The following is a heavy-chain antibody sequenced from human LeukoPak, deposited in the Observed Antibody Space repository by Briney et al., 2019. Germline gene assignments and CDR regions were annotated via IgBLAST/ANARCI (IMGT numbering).Heavy chain of an antibody. J-gene: IGHJ3*02. CDR3: ARPGPDAFDI. CDR1: GLTVSSNY. CDR2: IYSGGST. V-gene: IGHV3-66*04. Sequence: PGGSLRLSCVASGLTVSSNYMSWVRQAPGKGLEWVSVIYSGGSTYYPDSVKGRFTCSRDNSKNTLYLQMNSLRAEDTAVYYCARPGPDAFDIWGQGTMVTVSS.